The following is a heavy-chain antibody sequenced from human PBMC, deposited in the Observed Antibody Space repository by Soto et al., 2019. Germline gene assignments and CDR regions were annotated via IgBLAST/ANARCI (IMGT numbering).Heavy chain of an antibody. J-gene: IGHJ4*02. D-gene: IGHD2-15*01. V-gene: IGHV3-7*01. CDR2: INRGASGT. CDR3: ATLDTAEIQTAAY. CDR1: GLMCSAYW. Sequence: GGSLIHAFARSGLMCSAYWRSWVRHAPGKGLEWVAMINRGASGTHYVDSVKGRFTISRDNAKNSLYLQMNSLRVEDTAVYYCATLDTAEIQTAAYWGQGT.